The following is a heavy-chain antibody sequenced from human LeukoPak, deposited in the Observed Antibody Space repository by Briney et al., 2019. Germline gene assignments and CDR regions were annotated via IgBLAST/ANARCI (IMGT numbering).Heavy chain of an antibody. V-gene: IGHV3-23*01. D-gene: IGHD3-10*01. CDR3: AKRGIVIRAVIIIGFHKEAYYFDY. Sequence: GGSLRLSCVVSGSTLSNYGMSWVRQPPGKGLEWVSGISERGGSTNYADSVKSRFIISRDTSKNTVYLQMNSLRVEDTAVYFCAKRGIVIRAVIIIGFHKEAYYFDYWGQGILVTVSS. CDR1: GSTLSNYG. CDR2: ISERGGST. J-gene: IGHJ4*02.